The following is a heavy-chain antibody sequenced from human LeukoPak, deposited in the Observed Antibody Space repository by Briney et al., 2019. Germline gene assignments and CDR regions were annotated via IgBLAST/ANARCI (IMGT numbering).Heavy chain of an antibody. CDR1: GYTFTGYY. D-gene: IGHD5-12*01. V-gene: IGHV1-2*02. CDR3: ARVRIRGYSGYDLGY. J-gene: IGHJ4*02. CDR2: INPNSGGT. Sequence: ASVKVSCKASGYTFTGYYMHWVRQAPGQGLEWMGWINPNSGGTNYAQKFQGRVTMTRDTSISTAYMELSRLRSDDTAVYYCARVRIRGYSGYDLGYWGQGTLVTVSS.